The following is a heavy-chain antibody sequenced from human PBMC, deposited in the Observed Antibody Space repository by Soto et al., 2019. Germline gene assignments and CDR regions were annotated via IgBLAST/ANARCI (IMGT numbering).Heavy chain of an antibody. CDR3: ARENCSGGSCYSYNNAFDI. CDR1: DGSISSYY. V-gene: IGHV4-59*01. Sequence: SETLSLTCTVADGSISSYYWSWIRQPPGKGLEWIGYIYYSGSTNYNPSLKSRVTISVDTSKNQFSLKLSSVTAADTAVYYCARENCSGGSCYSYNNAFDIWGQGTMVTVSS. CDR2: IYYSGST. J-gene: IGHJ3*02. D-gene: IGHD2-15*01.